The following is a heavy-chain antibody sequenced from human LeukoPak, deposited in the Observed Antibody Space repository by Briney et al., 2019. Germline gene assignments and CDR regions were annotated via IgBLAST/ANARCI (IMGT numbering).Heavy chain of an antibody. J-gene: IGHJ6*03. CDR3: AKKLGDGGNFYYYYYMDV. Sequence: GGSLRLSCATSGFTFSSHGMHWVRQAPGKGLEWVAFIRYDGRNEYYADSVKGRFAISRDNSRNTLYLQMNSLRAEDTAVYYCAKKLGDGGNFYYYYYMDVWGEGATVAISS. V-gene: IGHV3-30*02. CDR2: IRYDGRNE. CDR1: GFTFSSHG. D-gene: IGHD4-23*01.